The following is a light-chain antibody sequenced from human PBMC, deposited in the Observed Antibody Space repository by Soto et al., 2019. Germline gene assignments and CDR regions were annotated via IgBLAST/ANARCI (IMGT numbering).Light chain of an antibody. CDR1: SSDVGGYNY. CDR2: DVS. V-gene: IGLV2-14*03. J-gene: IGLJ2*01. CDR3: SSYTSTVTVI. Sequence: QSALTQPASVSGSPGQSITISCTGTSSDVGGYNYVSWYQQHPGTAPKLMIYDVSKRPSGVSNRFSGSKSGNTASLTISGLQAEDEADYYCSSYTSTVTVIFGGGTKLTVL.